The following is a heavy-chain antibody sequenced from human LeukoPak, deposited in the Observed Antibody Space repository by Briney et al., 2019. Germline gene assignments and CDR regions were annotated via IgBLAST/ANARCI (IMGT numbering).Heavy chain of an antibody. D-gene: IGHD3-10*01. CDR3: ARDRDLWFGEPMGGNWFDP. V-gene: IGHV4-39*07. CDR1: GGSISSSSYY. J-gene: IGHJ5*02. CDR2: IYYSGST. Sequence: SETLSLTCTVSGGSISSSSYYWGWIRQPPGKGLEWIGSIYYSGSTYYNPSLKSRVTMSVDTSKNQFSLKLSSVTAADTAVYYCARDRDLWFGEPMGGNWFDPWGQGTLVTVSS.